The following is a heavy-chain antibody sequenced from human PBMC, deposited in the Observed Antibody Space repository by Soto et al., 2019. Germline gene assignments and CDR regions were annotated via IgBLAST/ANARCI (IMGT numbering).Heavy chain of an antibody. V-gene: IGHV3-30*18. J-gene: IGHJ6*02. CDR2: ISYDGSNK. CDR3: AKDTSKYSSNWPAYYGMDV. Sequence: QGQLVESGGGVVQPGRSLRLSCTASGFTFSSFGIQWVRQAPGKGLEWVAGISYDGSNKYYEDSVKGRFTISRDNSKNMIYLQMNSLRAEDTAVYYCAKDTSKYSSNWPAYYGMDVWGQGTTVTVSS. D-gene: IGHD6-13*01. CDR1: GFTFSSFG.